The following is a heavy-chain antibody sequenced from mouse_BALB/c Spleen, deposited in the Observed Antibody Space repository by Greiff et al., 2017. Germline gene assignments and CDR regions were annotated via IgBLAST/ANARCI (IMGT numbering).Heavy chain of an antibody. CDR3: ARAGYYGSSYDWYFDV. CDR1: GFNIKDTY. V-gene: IGHV14-3*02. J-gene: IGHJ1*01. Sequence: VQLQQSGAELVKPGASVKLSCTASGFNIKDTYMHWVKQRPEQGLEWIGRIDPANGNTKYDPKFQGKATITADTSSNTAYLQLSSLTSEDTAVYYCARAGYYGSSYDWYFDVWGAGTTVTVSS. D-gene: IGHD1-1*01. CDR2: IDPANGNT.